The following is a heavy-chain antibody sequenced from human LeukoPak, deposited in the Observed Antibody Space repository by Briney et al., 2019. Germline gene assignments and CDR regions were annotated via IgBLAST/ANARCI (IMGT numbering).Heavy chain of an antibody. Sequence: GGSLRLSCEASGFTFKTYAMHWVRQAPGKGLEWVAVISYDGGLKSYGDSVKGRFTISRDNSKNTVYLQMNSVTTEDTAVYYCAKDGPPEDSSTNNGYCWIDHWGRGTLVTVSS. CDR1: GFTFKTYA. J-gene: IGHJ4*02. CDR3: AKDGPPEDSSTNNGYCWIDH. D-gene: IGHD5-18*01. CDR2: ISYDGGLK. V-gene: IGHV3-30*18.